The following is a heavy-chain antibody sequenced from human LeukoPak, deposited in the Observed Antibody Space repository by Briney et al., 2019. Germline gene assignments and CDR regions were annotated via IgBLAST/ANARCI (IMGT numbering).Heavy chain of an antibody. D-gene: IGHD3-10*01. CDR3: ASLGVYGSGSYYKKYYFDY. J-gene: IGHJ4*02. V-gene: IGHV1-69*01. CDR1: GGTFSSYA. Sequence: SVKVSCKASGGTFSSYAVSWVRQAPGQGLEWMGGIIPIFGTANYAQKFQGRVTITADESTSTAYMELSSLRSEDTAVYYCASLGVYGSGSYYKKYYFDYWGQGTLVTVSS. CDR2: IIPIFGTA.